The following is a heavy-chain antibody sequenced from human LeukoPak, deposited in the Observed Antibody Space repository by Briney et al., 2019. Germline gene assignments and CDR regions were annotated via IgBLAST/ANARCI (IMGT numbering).Heavy chain of an antibody. D-gene: IGHD3-9*01. CDR1: GYTFTGYY. Sequence: GASVKVSCKASGYTFTGYYMHWVRQAPGQGLEWMGWINPNSGGTNYAQKFQGRVTMTRDTSISTAYMELSRLRSDDTAVYYCARTLRYFDWTHASYYYYGMDVWGQGTTVTVSS. J-gene: IGHJ6*02. CDR3: ARTLRYFDWTHASYYYYGMDV. V-gene: IGHV1-2*02. CDR2: INPNSGGT.